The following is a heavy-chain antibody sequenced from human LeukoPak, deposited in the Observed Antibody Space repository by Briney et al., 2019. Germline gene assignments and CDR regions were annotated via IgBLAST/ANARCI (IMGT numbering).Heavy chain of an antibody. Sequence: SETLSLTCAVFGASFSGYYWSWIRQPPGKGLEWIGEINHGGSTNYNPSLKSRVTISVDTSKNQFSLKLSSVTAADTAVYYCARRISPHYYGSGSPYWYFDLWGRGTLVTVSS. CDR2: INHGGST. J-gene: IGHJ2*01. D-gene: IGHD3-10*01. CDR1: GASFSGYY. V-gene: IGHV4-34*01. CDR3: ARRISPHYYGSGSPYWYFDL.